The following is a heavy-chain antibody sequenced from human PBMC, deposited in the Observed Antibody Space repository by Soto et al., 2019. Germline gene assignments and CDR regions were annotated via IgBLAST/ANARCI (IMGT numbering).Heavy chain of an antibody. J-gene: IGHJ6*03. V-gene: IGHV3-48*01. CDR3: ARGGGRRYYGSRYYYYMDV. D-gene: IGHD3-10*01. Sequence: PGGSLRLSCAASGFTFSSYSMNWVRQAPGKGLEWVSYISSSSSTIYYADSVKGRFTISRDNAKNSLYLQMNSLRAEDTAVYYSARGGGRRYYGSRYYYYMDVWGKGTTVTVSS. CDR2: ISSSSSTI. CDR1: GFTFSSYS.